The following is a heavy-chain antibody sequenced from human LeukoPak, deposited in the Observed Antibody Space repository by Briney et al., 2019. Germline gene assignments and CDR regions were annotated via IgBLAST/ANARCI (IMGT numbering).Heavy chain of an antibody. CDR1: GGSICSYY. CDR2: IYYSGST. J-gene: IGHJ4*02. CDR3: ARYGDYVFDL. Sequence: SETLSPTCTDSGGSICSYYWRSIRQPPGKGLEWIGYIYYSGSTIYNPSLKSRVTISVDTSKNQFSLKLSSVTAADTAVYYCARYGDYVFDLWGQGTLVTVSS. V-gene: IGHV4-59*01. D-gene: IGHD4-17*01.